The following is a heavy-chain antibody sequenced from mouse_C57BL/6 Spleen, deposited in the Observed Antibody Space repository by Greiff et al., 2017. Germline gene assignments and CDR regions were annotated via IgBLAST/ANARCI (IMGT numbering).Heavy chain of an antibody. CDR1: GFSLTSYA. J-gene: IGHJ4*01. V-gene: IGHV2-9-1*01. CDR2: IWTGGGT. D-gene: IGHD1-1*01. CDR3: ARSSGSHYYAMDY. Sequence: VKLMESGPGLVAPSQSLSITCTVSGFSLTSYAISWVRQPPGKGLEWLGVIWTGGGTNYNSALKSRLSISKDNSKSQVFLKMNSLQTDDTARYCGARSSGSHYYAMDYWGQGTSVTVSS.